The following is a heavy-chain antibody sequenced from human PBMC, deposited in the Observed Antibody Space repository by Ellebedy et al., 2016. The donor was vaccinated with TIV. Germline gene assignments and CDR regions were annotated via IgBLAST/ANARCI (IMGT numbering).Heavy chain of an antibody. CDR1: GGSISSSSYY. D-gene: IGHD3-10*01. CDR3: ARQTGLWFGELFTLDY. V-gene: IGHV4-39*01. CDR2: IYYSGNT. J-gene: IGHJ4*02. Sequence: MPSETLSLTCTVSGGSISSSSYYWGWIRQPPGKGLEWIGSIYYSGNTYYNPSLKSRVTISVDTSKNQFSLKLSSVTAADTAVYYCARQTGLWFGELFTLDYWGQGTLVTVSS.